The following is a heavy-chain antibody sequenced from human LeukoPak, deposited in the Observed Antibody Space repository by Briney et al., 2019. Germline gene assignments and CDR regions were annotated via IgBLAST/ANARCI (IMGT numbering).Heavy chain of an antibody. V-gene: IGHV4-38-2*02. Sequence: PAETLSLTCTVSGYSISSGYYWGWIRLPPGKGLEWIGNIFHSGSTFYNPSLKSRVTMSVNTSKNQFSLSLSSVTAADTAVYYCARLVNRKLFDYWGQGALVTVSS. J-gene: IGHJ4*02. CDR2: IFHSGST. CDR1: GYSISSGYY. CDR3: ARLVNRKLFDY. D-gene: IGHD1-26*01.